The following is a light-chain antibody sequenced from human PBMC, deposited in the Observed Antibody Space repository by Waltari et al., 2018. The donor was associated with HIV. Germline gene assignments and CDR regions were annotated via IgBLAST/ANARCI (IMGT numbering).Light chain of an antibody. CDR3: SSYASDSTRV. CDR2: GVN. Sequence: QYALTQPASVSGSPGQSIIVSCTGSNSDVGDYNTVSWYQQHPGKAPKLLISGVNNRPSGVSTRFSGSKSGNTASLTISGLQADDEADYYCSSYASDSTRVFGTGTKVTVL. CDR1: NSDVGDYNT. J-gene: IGLJ1*01. V-gene: IGLV2-14*01.